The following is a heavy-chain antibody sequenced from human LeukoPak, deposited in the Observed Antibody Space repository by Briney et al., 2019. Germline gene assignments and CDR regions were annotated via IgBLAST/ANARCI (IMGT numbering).Heavy chain of an antibody. J-gene: IGHJ3*02. V-gene: IGHV3-21*01. CDR3: ARAFFPDYDFWSGTQYAFDI. D-gene: IGHD3-3*01. Sequence: GGSLRLSCAASGFTFSSYSMNWVRQAPGKGLEWVSSISSSSSYIYYADSVKGRFTISRDNAKNSLYLQMNSLRAEDTAVYYCARAFFPDYDFWSGTQYAFDIWGQGTMVTVSS. CDR1: GFTFSSYS. CDR2: ISSSSSYI.